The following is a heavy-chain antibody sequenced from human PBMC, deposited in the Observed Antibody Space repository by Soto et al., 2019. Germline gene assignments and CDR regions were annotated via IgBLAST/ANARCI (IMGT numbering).Heavy chain of an antibody. CDR2: IYPGDSDT. J-gene: IGHJ6*03. V-gene: IGHV5-51*01. CDR1: GYGFTSYW. Sequence: GESLRISCKGSGYGFTSYWIGWVRQMPVKGLEWMGIIYPGDSDTRYSPSFQGQVTISADKSISTAYLQWSSLKASDTAMYYCAKYISSFFSNHTATSYIYMVFWGKATTVTV. D-gene: IGHD6-13*01. CDR3: AKYISSFFSNHTATSYIYMVF.